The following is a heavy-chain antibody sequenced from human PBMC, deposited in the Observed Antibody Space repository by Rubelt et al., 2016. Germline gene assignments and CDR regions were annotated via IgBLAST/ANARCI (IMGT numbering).Heavy chain of an antibody. CDR1: GFTFSSYA. Sequence: EVQLLESGGGLVQPGGSLRLSCAASGFTFSSYAMSWVRQAPGKGLEWVSAISGSGGSTYYADSVKGRLTTSWGKSKHTLDRQMNGLGAEDTAVYYCAKVPIRAVTSTFDYWGQGTLVTVSS. CDR2: ISGSGGST. J-gene: IGHJ4*02. CDR3: AKVPIRAVTSTFDY. V-gene: IGHV3-23*01. D-gene: IGHD4-17*01.